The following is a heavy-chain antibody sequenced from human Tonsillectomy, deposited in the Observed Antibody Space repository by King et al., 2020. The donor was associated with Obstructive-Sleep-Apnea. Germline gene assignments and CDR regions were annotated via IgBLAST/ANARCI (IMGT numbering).Heavy chain of an antibody. CDR1: GYTFTSYA. D-gene: IGHD6-13*01. CDR3: ARDGSSWPDY. CDR2: INTNTGNP. Sequence: VQLVESGSELKKPGASVKVSCKASGYTFTSYAMNWVRQAPGQGREWMGWINTNTGNPTCAQGVTGRFVLSLDTSVSPAYLQISSLKAEDPAVYYCARDGSSWPDYWGQGTLVTVSS. V-gene: IGHV7-4-1*02. J-gene: IGHJ4*02.